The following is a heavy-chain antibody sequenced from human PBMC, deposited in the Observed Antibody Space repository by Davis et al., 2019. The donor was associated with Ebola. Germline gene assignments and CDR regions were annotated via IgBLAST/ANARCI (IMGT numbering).Heavy chain of an antibody. D-gene: IGHD2-15*01. CDR2: ISSSSSYI. V-gene: IGHV3-21*01. CDR3: ARVNYCSGGSCYWHFDY. Sequence: GESLKISCAASGFTFSSYSMNWVRQAPGKGLEWVSSISSSSSYIYYADSVKGRFTISRDNAKNSLYLQMNSLRAEDTAVYYCARVNYCSGGSCYWHFDYWGQGTLVTVSS. J-gene: IGHJ4*02. CDR1: GFTFSSYS.